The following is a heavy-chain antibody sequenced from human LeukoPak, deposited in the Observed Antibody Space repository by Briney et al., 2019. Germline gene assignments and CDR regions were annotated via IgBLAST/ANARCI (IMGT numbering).Heavy chain of an antibody. CDR2: IYPGDSDT. J-gene: IGHJ4*02. CDR1: GYSFTNYW. Sequence: GESQKISCKGSGYSFTNYWIAWVRQMPGKGLEWMGNIYPGDSDTRYSPSFQGQVTISVDKSISTAFLQWSSLKASDTAMYYCARAPGSTGWRQFDYWGQGALVTVSS. CDR3: ARAPGSTGWRQFDY. D-gene: IGHD2-8*02. V-gene: IGHV5-51*01.